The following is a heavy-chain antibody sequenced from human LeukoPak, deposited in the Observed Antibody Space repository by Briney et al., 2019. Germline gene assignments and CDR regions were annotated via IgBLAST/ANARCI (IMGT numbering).Heavy chain of an antibody. V-gene: IGHV4-39*01. D-gene: IGHD6-13*01. Sequence: PSETLSLTCTVSGGSISSSSYYWGWLRQPPGKGLEWIGTIYYSGSTYYNPSLKSRVTISVDTSKNQFSLKLSSVTAADTAVYYCARQGLYSSSWYPTAYYYYYGMDVWGQGTTVTVSS. J-gene: IGHJ6*02. CDR3: ARQGLYSSSWYPTAYYYYYGMDV. CDR2: IYYSGST. CDR1: GGSISSSSYY.